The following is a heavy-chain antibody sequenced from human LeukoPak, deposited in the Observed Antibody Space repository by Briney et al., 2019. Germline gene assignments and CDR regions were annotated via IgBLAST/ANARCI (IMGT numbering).Heavy chain of an antibody. Sequence: GGSLRLSCAASGFTFSSSWMSWVRQAPGKGLEWVANIRQDGSEKYYVDSVKGRFTISRDNAKNSLYLQLNSLRAEDTAVYYCARDMVLTDDYFDYWGQGTLVTVSS. J-gene: IGHJ4*02. CDR2: IRQDGSEK. V-gene: IGHV3-7*01. D-gene: IGHD4/OR15-4a*01. CDR1: GFTFSSSW. CDR3: ARDMVLTDDYFDY.